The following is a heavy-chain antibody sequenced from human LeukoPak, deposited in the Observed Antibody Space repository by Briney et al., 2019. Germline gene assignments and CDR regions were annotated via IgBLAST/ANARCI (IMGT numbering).Heavy chain of an antibody. CDR2: INSDGSVT. CDR3: VRNYYDSSGYSLDWYFDL. J-gene: IGHJ2*01. Sequence: GGSLRLSCAASGFTFSSYEMNWVRQAPGKGLVWVSHINSDGSVTSYADSVKGRFTISRDNAKNTQYLQMNSLRAEDTAVYYCVRNYYDSSGYSLDWYFDLWGRGTLVTVSS. V-gene: IGHV3-74*01. CDR1: GFTFSSYE. D-gene: IGHD3-22*01.